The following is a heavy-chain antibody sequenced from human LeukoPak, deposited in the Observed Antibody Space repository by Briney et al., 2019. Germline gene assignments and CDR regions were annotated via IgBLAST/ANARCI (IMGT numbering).Heavy chain of an antibody. CDR3: AREGGGGY. J-gene: IGHJ4*02. CDR2: IIPILGMA. Sequence: SVKVSCKASGGTFSSYTISWVRQAPGQGLEWMGRIIPILGMANYAQKFQGRVTITADKSASTAYMELSSLRSEDTAVYYCAREGGGGYGGQGTRVTVSS. V-gene: IGHV1-69*04. D-gene: IGHD2-15*01. CDR1: GGTFSSYT.